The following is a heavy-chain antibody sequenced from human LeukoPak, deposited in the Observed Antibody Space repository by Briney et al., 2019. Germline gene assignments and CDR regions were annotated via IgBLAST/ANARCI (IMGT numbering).Heavy chain of an antibody. CDR1: GYTFTSYY. CDR2: MNPSRSNH. J-gene: IGHJ2*01. CDR3: ARVGSSSYGYAWYFDL. V-gene: IGHV1-8*01. Sequence: ASVKVSCKASGYTFTSYYISWVRQAPGQGLEWMGWMNPSRSNHGYAQKFQGRVTMTRNTSISTAYMEPSSLRSEDTAVYYCARVGSSSYGYAWYFDLWGRGTLVTVSS. D-gene: IGHD5-18*01.